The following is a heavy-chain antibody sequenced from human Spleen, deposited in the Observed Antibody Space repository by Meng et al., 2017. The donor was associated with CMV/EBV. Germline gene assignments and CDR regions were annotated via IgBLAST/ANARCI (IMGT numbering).Heavy chain of an antibody. CDR1: GFTFSSYW. D-gene: IGHD1-26*01. CDR3: TRDVSNTGSRRRNWFDH. V-gene: IGHV3-74*01. J-gene: IGHJ5*02. CDR2: INSDGSST. Sequence: GESLKISCAASGFTFSSYWLHWVRQAPGKGLVWVSRINSDGSSTSYADSVKGRLTINRDNANTSLFLQLKSLTVEDTAVYYCTRDVSNTGSRRRNWFDHWGQGTLVTVSS.